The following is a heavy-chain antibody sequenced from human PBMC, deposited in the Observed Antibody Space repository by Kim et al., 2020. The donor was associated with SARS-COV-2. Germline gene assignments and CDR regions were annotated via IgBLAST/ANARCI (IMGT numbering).Heavy chain of an antibody. CDR1: GYSFTSYW. D-gene: IGHD2-21*02. CDR2: IDPSDSYT. Sequence: GESLKISCKGSGYSFTSYWISWVRQMPGKGLEWMGRIDPSDSYTNYSPSFQGHVTISADKSISTAYLQWSSLKASDTAMYYCARHGLLNCGGDCYSRGHWFDPWGQGTLVTVSS. V-gene: IGHV5-10-1*01. CDR3: ARHGLLNCGGDCYSRGHWFDP. J-gene: IGHJ5*02.